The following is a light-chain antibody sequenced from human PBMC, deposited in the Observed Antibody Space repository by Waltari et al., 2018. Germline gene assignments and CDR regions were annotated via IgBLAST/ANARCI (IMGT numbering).Light chain of an antibody. CDR1: QSLSKY. J-gene: IGKJ1*01. Sequence: SCRASQSLSKYLAWYQQKPGQAPRLLIYDASTRATGIPDRFSATGWGTDFSLSISRLEPEDFAVYYCQKYGTLPATFGQGTKVQMK. CDR3: QKYGTLPAT. V-gene: IGKV3-20*01. CDR2: DAS.